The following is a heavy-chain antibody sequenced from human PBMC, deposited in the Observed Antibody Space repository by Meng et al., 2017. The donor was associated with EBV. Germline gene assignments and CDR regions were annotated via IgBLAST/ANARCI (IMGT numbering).Heavy chain of an antibody. CDR3: ARPFPSWQSPRLDPFGA. V-gene: IGHV4-39*01. CDR2: VHYTGST. CDR1: CDSISSFYY. J-gene: IGHJ5*02. Sequence: QLQLRESGSGQVKPSEALVGTCTVSCDSISSFYYWGWIRQPPGRGLEWIGSVHYTGSTYYSPSLKSRVTVSVDTSKNQFSLRLTSVTAADTAVYYCARPFPSWQSPRLDPFGAWGQGTLFTVSS. D-gene: IGHD6-19*01.